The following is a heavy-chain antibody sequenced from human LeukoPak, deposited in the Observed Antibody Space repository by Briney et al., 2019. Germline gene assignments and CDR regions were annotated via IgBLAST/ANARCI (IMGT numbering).Heavy chain of an antibody. Sequence: SETLSLTCAVYGGSFSGYYWSWIRQPPGKGLEWIGEINHSGSTNYNPSLKSRVTISVDTSKNQFSLKLSSVTAADTAVYYCARALAYYYDSSGLHFGYWGQRTLVTVSS. J-gene: IGHJ4*02. V-gene: IGHV4-34*01. CDR1: GGSFSGYY. D-gene: IGHD3-22*01. CDR2: INHSGST. CDR3: ARALAYYYDSSGLHFGY.